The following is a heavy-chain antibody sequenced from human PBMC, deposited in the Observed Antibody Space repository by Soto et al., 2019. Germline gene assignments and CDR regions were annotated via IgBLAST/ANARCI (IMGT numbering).Heavy chain of an antibody. CDR1: GFTFSSYS. V-gene: IGHV3-48*01. CDR2: ISSSSSTI. J-gene: IGHJ6*03. Sequence: GGSLRLSCAASGFTFSSYSMNWVRQAPGKGLEWVSYISSSSSTIYYADSVKGRFTISRDNAKNSLYLQMNSLRAEDTAVYYCARDRGGYCSSTSCSGKRYYYYYMDVWGKGTTVTVSS. CDR3: ARDRGGYCSSTSCSGKRYYYYYMDV. D-gene: IGHD2-2*01.